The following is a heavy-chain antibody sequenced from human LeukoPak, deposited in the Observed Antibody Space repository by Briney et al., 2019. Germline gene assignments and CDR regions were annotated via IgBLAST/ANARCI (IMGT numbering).Heavy chain of an antibody. Sequence: GGSLRLSRAASGFTFRSNWMHWVRQAPGTGLVWVSRINGDGSSTSYADSVKGRFTISRDNAKNTLYLQMKSLRAEDTAVYCCATQWMQLWENWGQGTLVTVSS. V-gene: IGHV3-74*01. CDR3: ATQWMQLWEN. D-gene: IGHD5-18*01. J-gene: IGHJ4*02. CDR2: INGDGSST. CDR1: GFTFRSNW.